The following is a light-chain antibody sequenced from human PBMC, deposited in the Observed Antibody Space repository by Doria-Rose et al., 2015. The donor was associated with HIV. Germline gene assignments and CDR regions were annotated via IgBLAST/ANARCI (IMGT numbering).Light chain of an antibody. CDR1: QSVSTD. J-gene: IGKJ1*01. V-gene: IGKV3-15*01. CDR2: GAS. Sequence: MTQSPETLSVSPGESATLSCRASQSVSTDLAWYQHKPGQAPRLLIWGASTRATGIPARFSASGSGTDFTLTINGLEPEDFALYYCHQYGTSWTFGQGTKVEI. CDR3: HQYGTSWT.